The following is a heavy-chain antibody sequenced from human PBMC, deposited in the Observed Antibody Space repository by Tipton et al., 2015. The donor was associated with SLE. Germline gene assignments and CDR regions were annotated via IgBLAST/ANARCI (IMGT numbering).Heavy chain of an antibody. CDR2: ISYDGSNK. D-gene: IGHD2-15*01. CDR3: ASELLDAFDI. J-gene: IGHJ3*02. Sequence: EASGFTFSSYAMHWVRQAPGKGLEWVAVISYDGSNKYYADSVKGRFTISRDNSKNTLYLQMNSLRAEDTAVYYCASELLDAFDIWGQGTMVTVSS. CDR1: GFTFSSYA. V-gene: IGHV3-30*04.